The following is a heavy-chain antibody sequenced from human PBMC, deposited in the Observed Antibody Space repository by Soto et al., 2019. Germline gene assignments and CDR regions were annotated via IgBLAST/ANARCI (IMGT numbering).Heavy chain of an antibody. CDR2: INAGTGNT. D-gene: IGHD2-15*01. V-gene: IGHV1-3*01. Sequence: QVQLVQSGAEVKRPGASVRLSCKASGYTFTKYTIHWVRQAPGQGLEWMGWINAGTGNTKYSQKFQGRLTTARDTSAITANMDLSSLTSETTAGYSWPGGEGYCGNATCSRCSAPGGRGSLLTVSS. J-gene: IGHJ5*02. CDR1: GYTFTKYT. CDR3: PGGEGYCGNATCSRCSAP.